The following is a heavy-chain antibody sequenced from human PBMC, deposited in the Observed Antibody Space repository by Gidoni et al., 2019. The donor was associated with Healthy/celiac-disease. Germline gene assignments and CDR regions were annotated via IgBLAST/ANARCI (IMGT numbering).Heavy chain of an antibody. D-gene: IGHD2-15*01. CDR2: ISSSSSYI. V-gene: IGHV3-21*01. Sequence: EVQLVESGGGLVKPGGSLRLSCAASGFTFSSYSMNWVRQAPGKGLEWVSSISSSSSYIYYADSVKGRFTISRDNAKNSLYLQMNSLRAEDTAVYYCARDGNCSGGSCPHDAFDIWGQGTMVTVSS. CDR1: GFTFSSYS. CDR3: ARDGNCSGGSCPHDAFDI. J-gene: IGHJ3*02.